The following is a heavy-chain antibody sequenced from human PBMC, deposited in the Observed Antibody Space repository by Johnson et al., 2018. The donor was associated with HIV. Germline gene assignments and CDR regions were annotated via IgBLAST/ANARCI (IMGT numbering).Heavy chain of an antibody. D-gene: IGHD1-14*01. CDR3: AKVSDNRFAFDI. V-gene: IGHV3-9*01. Sequence: ESVKGRFTISRDNAKNSLYLQMNSLRAEDTALYYCAKVSDNRFAFDIWGQGTMVTVSS. J-gene: IGHJ3*02.